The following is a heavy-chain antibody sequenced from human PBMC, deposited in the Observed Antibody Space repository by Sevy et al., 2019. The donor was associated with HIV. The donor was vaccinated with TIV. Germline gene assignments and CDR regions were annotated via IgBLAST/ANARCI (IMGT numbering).Heavy chain of an antibody. CDR3: ARHGGTYQKYYFDN. Sequence: SETLSLTCTVFGGSISGYYWSWIRQPPGKGLEWIGYIYYRGTTTYNPSLNSRLTISVDMSKNKFSLKLSSVTAADTAGYFCARHGGTYQKYYFDNWGQGALVTVSS. V-gene: IGHV4-59*01. CDR1: GGSISGYY. CDR2: IYYRGTT. J-gene: IGHJ4*02. D-gene: IGHD1-26*01.